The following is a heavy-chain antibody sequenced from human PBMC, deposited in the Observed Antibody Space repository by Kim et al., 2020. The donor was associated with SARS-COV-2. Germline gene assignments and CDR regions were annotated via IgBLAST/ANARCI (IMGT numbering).Heavy chain of an antibody. D-gene: IGHD6-19*01. CDR3: TRSAVAGSFDY. V-gene: IGHV4-34*01. J-gene: IGHJ4*02. CDR2: INHSGST. Sequence: SETLSLTCAVYGGSFSGYYWSWIRQPPGKGLEWIGEINHSGSTNYNPSLKSRVTISVDTSKNQFSLKLSSVTAADAAVDYCTRSAVAGSFDYWCQGTLV. CDR1: GGSFSGYY.